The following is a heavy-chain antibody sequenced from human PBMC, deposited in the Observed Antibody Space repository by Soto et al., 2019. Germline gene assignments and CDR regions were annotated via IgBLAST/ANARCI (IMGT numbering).Heavy chain of an antibody. CDR1: GYTFTSYD. J-gene: IGHJ6*02. V-gene: IGHV1-8*01. Sequence: QVQLVQSGAEVKKPGASVKVSCKASGYTFTSYDINWVRQATGQGLEWMGWMNPNSGNTGYAQKFQGRVTMTRNTSISTAYMELSSLRSEDTAVYYCARGPQDDFWSGYYHYYYYGMDVWGQGTTVTVSS. CDR3: ARGPQDDFWSGYYHYYYYGMDV. D-gene: IGHD3-3*01. CDR2: MNPNSGNT.